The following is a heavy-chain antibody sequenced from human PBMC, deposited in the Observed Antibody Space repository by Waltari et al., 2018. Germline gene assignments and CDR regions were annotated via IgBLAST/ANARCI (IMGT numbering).Heavy chain of an antibody. D-gene: IGHD2-15*01. V-gene: IGHV3-53*01. J-gene: IGHJ3*01. Sequence: EVQLMESGGGLIQPGGSLRLSCVASGFTVNPYYRSWVRQAPGKGPEWVSVIYSGGTTYYADSVKGRFTVTRDDSKNTVYLQMSSLIVDDTAVYFCVRPLTPYSFDAFDLWGQGTVVTVSS. CDR3: VRPLTPYSFDAFDL. CDR1: GFTVNPYY. CDR2: IYSGGTT.